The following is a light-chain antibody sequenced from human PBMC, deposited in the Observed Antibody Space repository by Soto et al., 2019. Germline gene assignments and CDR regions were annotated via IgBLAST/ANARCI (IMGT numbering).Light chain of an antibody. V-gene: IGKV3-11*01. J-gene: IGKJ1*01. CDR2: DAS. Sequence: EIVLTQSPATLSLSPGERATLSCRASQSVSTYLAWYQQKPGQAPRLLIHDASNRATGIPARFSGSGSGTDFTLAISSLEPEDVAVSYCQQRDKWPLTFGQGTKVEI. CDR1: QSVSTY. CDR3: QQRDKWPLT.